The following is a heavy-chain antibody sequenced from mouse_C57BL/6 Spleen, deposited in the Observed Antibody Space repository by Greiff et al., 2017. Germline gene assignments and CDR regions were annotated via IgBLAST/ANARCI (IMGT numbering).Heavy chain of an antibody. CDR2: ISYDGSN. D-gene: IGHD2-3*01. CDR1: GYSITSGYY. CDR3: ASYDGYFLDY. V-gene: IGHV3-6*01. J-gene: IGHJ2*01. Sequence: EVKLMESGPGLVKPSQSLSLTCSVTGYSITSGYYWNWIRQFPGNKLEWMGYISYDGSNNYNPSLKNRISITRDTSKNQFFLKLNSVTTEDTATYYCASYDGYFLDYWGQGTTLTVSS.